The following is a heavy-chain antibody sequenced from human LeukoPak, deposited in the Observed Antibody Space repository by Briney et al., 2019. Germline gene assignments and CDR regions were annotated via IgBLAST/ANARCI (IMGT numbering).Heavy chain of an antibody. Sequence: ASVKVSCKVSGYTLTELSMHWVRQAPGKGLEWMGGFDPEDGETIYAQKFQGRVTMTTDTSTSTAYMELRSLRSDDTAVYYCARGPFKAVAVYYYGMDVWGQGTTVTVSS. V-gene: IGHV1-24*01. D-gene: IGHD6-19*01. CDR3: ARGPFKAVAVYYYGMDV. J-gene: IGHJ6*02. CDR2: FDPEDGET. CDR1: GYTLTELS.